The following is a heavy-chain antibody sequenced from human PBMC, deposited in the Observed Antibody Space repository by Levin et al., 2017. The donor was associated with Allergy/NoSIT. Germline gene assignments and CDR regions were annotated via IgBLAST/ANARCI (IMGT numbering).Heavy chain of an antibody. Sequence: GESLKISCAASGFTFSDYYMSWIRQAPGKGLEWVSYISSSGSTIYYADSVKGRFTISRDNAKNSLYLQMNSLRAEDTAVYYCARDHAIPYSSSYYYYYGMDVWGQGTTVTVSS. D-gene: IGHD6-6*01. CDR3: ARDHAIPYSSSYYYYYGMDV. CDR2: ISSSGSTI. V-gene: IGHV3-11*01. CDR1: GFTFSDYY. J-gene: IGHJ6*02.